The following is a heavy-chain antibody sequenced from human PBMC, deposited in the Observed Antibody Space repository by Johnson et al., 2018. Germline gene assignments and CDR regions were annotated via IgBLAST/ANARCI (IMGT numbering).Heavy chain of an antibody. V-gene: IGHV3-73*02. D-gene: IGHD4-11*01. J-gene: IGHJ6*02. CDR1: GFTFSGSA. CDR3: TRLDYSRDYYYYGMDV. Sequence: VQLVESGGGLVQPGGSXKLSCAASGFTFSGSAMHWVRQASGKGLEWVGRIRSKANSYATAYAASVNGRFTISRDDSNNTAYLQMNSLKTEDTAVYYCTRLDYSRDYYYYGMDVWGQGTTVTVSS. CDR2: IRSKANSYAT.